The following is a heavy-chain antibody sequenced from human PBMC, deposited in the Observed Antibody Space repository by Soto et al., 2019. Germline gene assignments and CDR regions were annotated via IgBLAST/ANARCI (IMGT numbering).Heavy chain of an antibody. J-gene: IGHJ5*02. Sequence: QVQLQESGPGLVKPSETLSLTCTVSGGSISSYYWSWIRQPPGKGLEWIGYIYYSGSTYYNPSLKSRVTISVDTSKNQFSLKLSSVTAADTAVYYCAREIRPMVRGVIMNWFDPWGQGTLVTVSS. V-gene: IGHV4-59*12. CDR3: AREIRPMVRGVIMNWFDP. CDR2: IYYSGST. CDR1: GGSISSYY. D-gene: IGHD3-10*01.